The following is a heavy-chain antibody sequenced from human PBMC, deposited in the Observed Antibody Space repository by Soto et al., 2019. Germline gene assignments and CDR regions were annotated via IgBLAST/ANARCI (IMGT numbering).Heavy chain of an antibody. Sequence: GGSLRLSCAASGFTFSSYSMNWVRQAPGKGLEWVANIKQDGSEKYYVDSVKGRFTISRDNAKNSLYLQMNSLRAEDTAVYYCARDPPPVTDAFDIWGQGTMVTVSS. CDR1: GFTFSSYS. D-gene: IGHD4-17*01. CDR3: ARDPPPVTDAFDI. J-gene: IGHJ3*02. CDR2: IKQDGSEK. V-gene: IGHV3-7*01.